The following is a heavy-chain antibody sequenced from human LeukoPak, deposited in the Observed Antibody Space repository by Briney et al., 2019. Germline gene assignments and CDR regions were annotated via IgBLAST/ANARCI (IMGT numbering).Heavy chain of an antibody. V-gene: IGHV3-23*01. CDR2: ISGSGGTT. CDR3: AKEEGYYYDSGGYYVEYFQH. D-gene: IGHD3-22*01. Sequence: GGSLRLSCAASGLTFSSYAMSWVRRSPGKGLDWVSVISGSGGTTYYADSVKGRFTFSRDNSKNTLYLQMNSLRAEDTAVYYCAKEEGYYYDSGGYYVEYFQHWGQGTLVTVSS. J-gene: IGHJ1*01. CDR1: GLTFSSYA.